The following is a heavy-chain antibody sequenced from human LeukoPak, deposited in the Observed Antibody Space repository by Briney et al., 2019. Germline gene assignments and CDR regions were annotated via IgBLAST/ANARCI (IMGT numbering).Heavy chain of an antibody. V-gene: IGHV1-18*01. CDR1: GYIVTSYG. J-gene: IGHJ4*02. CDR2: ISAYNGNT. D-gene: IGHD2-15*01. Sequence: ASVRVSCKASGYIVTSYGISRVRQAPGQWLEWMGCISAYNGNTNYAQKLQGRVTMTTDTSTSTAYMELRSLRSDDTAVYYCARDDEYCSGGSCYSSIDYWGQGTLVTVSS. CDR3: ARDDEYCSGGSCYSSIDY.